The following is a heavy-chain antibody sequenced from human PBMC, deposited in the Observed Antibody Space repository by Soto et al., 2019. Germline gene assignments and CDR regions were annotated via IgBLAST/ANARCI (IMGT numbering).Heavy chain of an antibody. J-gene: IGHJ6*02. V-gene: IGHV1-69*13. CDR1: GGTFSSYA. CDR3: ARDFFGGNYYYYGMDV. CDR2: IIPIFGTA. D-gene: IGHD2-15*01. Sequence: GASVKVSCKASGGTFSSYAISWVRQAPGQGLEWMGGIIPIFGTANYAQKFQGRVTIAADESTSTAYMELSSLRSEDTAVYYCARDFFGGNYYYYGMDVWGQGTTVTVSS.